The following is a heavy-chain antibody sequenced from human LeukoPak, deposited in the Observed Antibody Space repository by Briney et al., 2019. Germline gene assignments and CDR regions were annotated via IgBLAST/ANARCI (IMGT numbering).Heavy chain of an antibody. D-gene: IGHD3-16*01. V-gene: IGHV3-23*01. Sequence: GGSLRLSCAASGLIFRNYAMSWVRQAPGKGLEWVSSISGSGYNACYADSMKGRFAISRDNSKSLLFLQMHSLTAEDTAIYYCAKVGGTDHYYYMDVWGKGTTVTVSS. CDR1: GLIFRNYA. CDR3: AKVGGTDHYYYMDV. CDR2: ISGSGYNA. J-gene: IGHJ6*03.